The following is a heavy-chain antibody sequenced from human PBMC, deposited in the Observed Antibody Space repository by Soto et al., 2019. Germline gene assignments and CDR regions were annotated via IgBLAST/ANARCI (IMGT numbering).Heavy chain of an antibody. CDR2: ISHDGSNK. J-gene: IGHJ1*01. CDR3: AKSSVATGTGDFQH. CDR1: GFSFSTYG. D-gene: IGHD5-12*01. V-gene: IGHV3-30*18. Sequence: QVQLVESGGGVVQPGRSLRLSCAASGFSFSTYGMHWVRQAPGKGLEWVAVISHDGSNKYYGDAVKGRFTISRDNSKNTLYLQMDSLRAEDAAVYYCAKSSVATGTGDFQHWGQGTLVTVSS.